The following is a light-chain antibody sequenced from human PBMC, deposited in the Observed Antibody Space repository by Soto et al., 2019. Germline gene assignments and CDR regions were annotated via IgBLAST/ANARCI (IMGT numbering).Light chain of an antibody. CDR2: ATS. CDR3: QQRSDWPPSLT. CDR1: QSVSSS. Sequence: EIVLTQSPATLSLSPGERATLSCRASQSVSSSLAWYQHKPGQAPRLLIYATSHRATDIPTRFSGSGSETDFTLTLSSLEPEDFAVYSCQQRSDWPPSLTFGGGTKVEIK. J-gene: IGKJ4*01. V-gene: IGKV3-11*01.